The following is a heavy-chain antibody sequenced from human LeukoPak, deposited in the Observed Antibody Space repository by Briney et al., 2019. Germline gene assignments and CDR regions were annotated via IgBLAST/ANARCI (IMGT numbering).Heavy chain of an antibody. D-gene: IGHD2-15*01. CDR2: ISSSSDYI. V-gene: IGHV3-21*01. CDR3: ARTPGERYCSGGSCYFHYYYMDV. J-gene: IGHJ6*03. Sequence: NPGKSLRLSCAASGFTFSTYSMNWVRQAPGKGLEWVSSISSSSDYIYYADSVKGRFSITRDNARNSLYLQMNSLRAEDTAVYYCARTPGERYCSGGSCYFHYYYMDVWGKGTTVTVS. CDR1: GFTFSTYS.